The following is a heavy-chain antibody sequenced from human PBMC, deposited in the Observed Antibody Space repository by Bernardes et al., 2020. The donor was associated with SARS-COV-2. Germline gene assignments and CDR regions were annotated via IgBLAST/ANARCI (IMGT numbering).Heavy chain of an antibody. CDR1: GYTFTSYG. Sequence: ASVKVSCKASGYTFTSYGISWVRQAPGQGLEWMGWISAYNGNTNYAQKLQGRVTMTTDTSTSTAYMELRSLRSDDTAVYYCAREGDFWSGYYYGGYFDYWGQGTLVTVSS. CDR3: AREGDFWSGYYYGGYFDY. D-gene: IGHD3-3*01. V-gene: IGHV1-18*01. CDR2: ISAYNGNT. J-gene: IGHJ4*02.